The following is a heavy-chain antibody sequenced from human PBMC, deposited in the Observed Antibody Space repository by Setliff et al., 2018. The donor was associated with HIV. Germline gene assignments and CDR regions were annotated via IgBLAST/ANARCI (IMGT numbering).Heavy chain of an antibody. CDR1: GGSISSYY. CDR3: ARGRHGLGLDV. D-gene: IGHD3-10*01. Sequence: SETLSLTCTVSGGSISSYYWSWIRQPAGKGLEWIGRIYTSGSTNYNPSLKSRVTISVDTSKDQFSLKLNSVTAADTAVYYCARGRHGLGLDVWGQGTLVTVSS. J-gene: IGHJ4*02. V-gene: IGHV4-4*07. CDR2: IYTSGST.